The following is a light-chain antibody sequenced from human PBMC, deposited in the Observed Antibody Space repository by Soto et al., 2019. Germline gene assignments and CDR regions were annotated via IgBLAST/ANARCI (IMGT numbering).Light chain of an antibody. Sequence: EIVLTQSPGTLSLSPGERATLSCRATESVVSNYLAWNQLKPGQAPRLLIYDASSRATGIPDRFSGSGSGTDFTLTISRLEPEDFAVYYCQQYGSIPWTFGQGTKVDIK. CDR2: DAS. CDR3: QQYGSIPWT. V-gene: IGKV3-20*01. J-gene: IGKJ1*01. CDR1: ESVVSNY.